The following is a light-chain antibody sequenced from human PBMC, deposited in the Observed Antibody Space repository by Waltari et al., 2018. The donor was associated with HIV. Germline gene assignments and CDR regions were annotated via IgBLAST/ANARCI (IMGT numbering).Light chain of an antibody. Sequence: DIQVTQSPSSVSAFVGDRVTITCRASQDISNRLAWYQQKAGRAPKLLIYAASSLQSGVPSRFSGSGSGTDFTLTITSLQHEDFASYYCQQPNSFPLTFGGGTKVEIK. CDR2: AAS. V-gene: IGKV1-12*01. CDR3: QQPNSFPLT. J-gene: IGKJ4*01. CDR1: QDISNR.